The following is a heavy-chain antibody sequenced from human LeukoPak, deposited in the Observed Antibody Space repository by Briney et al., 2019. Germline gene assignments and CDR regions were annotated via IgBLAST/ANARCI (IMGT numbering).Heavy chain of an antibody. Sequence: SETLSLTCTVSGGSISTSTYYWGWIRQSPGKGLEWIGSIHYSGNTYSSPSLKSRVTISVDTSKNQFSLKVRSVTAADTAVYYCARQWDYWGQGTLVTVSS. CDR2: IHYSGNT. V-gene: IGHV4-39*01. J-gene: IGHJ4*02. CDR1: GGSISTSTYY. CDR3: ARQWDY.